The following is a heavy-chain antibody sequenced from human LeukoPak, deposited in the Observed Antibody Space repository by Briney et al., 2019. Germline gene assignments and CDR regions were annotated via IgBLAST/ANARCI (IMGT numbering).Heavy chain of an antibody. D-gene: IGHD5-18*01. V-gene: IGHV4-39*02. CDR2: IYYSGIT. J-gene: IGHJ4*02. Sequence: SETLSLTCTVSGGSISSNGYYWGWIRQSPGEGLEWIGNIYYSGITYYNASLKSRVTISVDTSKNQFSLKVRSVTAADTAVYYCARETGGYSYGKATQRYFGYWGQGTLVTVSS. CDR1: GGSISSNGYY. CDR3: ARETGGYSYGKATQRYFGY.